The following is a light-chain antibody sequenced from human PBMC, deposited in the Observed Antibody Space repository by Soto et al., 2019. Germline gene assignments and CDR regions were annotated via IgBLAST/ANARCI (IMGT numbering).Light chain of an antibody. J-gene: IGLJ1*01. CDR3: SSYTTSNTRQIV. CDR1: NSDVGGYNY. CDR2: DVS. Sequence: ALTQPASVSGSPGQSITISCTGTNSDVGGYNYVSWYQQHPGKAPKFMIYDVSSRPSGVSDRFSGSKSGNTASLTISWLQAEDEADYYCSSYTTSNTRQIVFGTGTKVTVL. V-gene: IGLV2-14*01.